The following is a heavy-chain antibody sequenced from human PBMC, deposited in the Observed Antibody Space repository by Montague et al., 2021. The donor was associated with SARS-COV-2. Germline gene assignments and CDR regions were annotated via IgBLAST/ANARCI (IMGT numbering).Heavy chain of an antibody. CDR1: EFAFSRYA. J-gene: IGHJ3*02. CDR3: AKSAWGVTGAFDI. CDR2: IYSGGSST. Sequence: SLRLSCAASEFAFSRYAMSWVRQAPGKGLEWVSAIYSGGSSTFYADSVKGRFTISRDNSKNTLYLQMNSLRAEDTAVYYCAKSAWGVTGAFDIWGQGTMVTVSS. D-gene: IGHD1-26*01. V-gene: IGHV3-23*03.